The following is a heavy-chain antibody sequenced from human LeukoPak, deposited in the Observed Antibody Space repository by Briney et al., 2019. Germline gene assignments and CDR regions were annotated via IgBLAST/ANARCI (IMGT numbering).Heavy chain of an antibody. V-gene: IGHV3-23*01. J-gene: IGHJ4*02. CDR3: AKKLGSSPGDFFDY. CDR2: INDNGVTT. Sequence: GGSLRLSCAASGFTFTSYAMSWVRQVPRKGLEWVSDINDNGVTTFYADSVKGRFTIFRDNSKNRLYLQMSSLRAEDTAVYYCAKKLGSSPGDFFDYWGQGILVTVSS. CDR1: GFTFTSYA. D-gene: IGHD6-6*01.